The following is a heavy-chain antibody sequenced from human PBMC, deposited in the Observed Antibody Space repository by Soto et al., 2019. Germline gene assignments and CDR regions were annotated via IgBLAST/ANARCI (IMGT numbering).Heavy chain of an antibody. D-gene: IGHD6-6*01. J-gene: IGHJ4*02. Sequence: QLQLQESGPGLVKPSETLSLTCAVSGGSVSSGGNYWGWIRQSPGKGLEWIGSVHDTGTTHDDPSLTSRVTISVDTSKNQFSLNVNAVTAADTAVYYCARGLSSPSAAGVGGQGTLVTVSS. CDR2: VHDTGTT. CDR1: GGSVSSGGNY. CDR3: ARGLSSPSAAGV. V-gene: IGHV4-39*01.